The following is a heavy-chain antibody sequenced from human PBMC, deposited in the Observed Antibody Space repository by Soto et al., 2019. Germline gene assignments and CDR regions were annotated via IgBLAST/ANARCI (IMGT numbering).Heavy chain of an antibody. J-gene: IGHJ4*02. CDR1: GYTFTSYY. V-gene: IGHV1-46*01. D-gene: IGHD3-22*01. Sequence: GASVKVSCKASGYTFTSYYMHWVRQAPGQGLEWMGIINPSGGSTSYAQKFQGRVTMTRDTSTSTVYMELSSLRSEDTAVYYCACWENYGYDSNRHDYWGQGTLVTVSS. CDR3: ACWENYGYDSNRHDY. CDR2: INPSGGST.